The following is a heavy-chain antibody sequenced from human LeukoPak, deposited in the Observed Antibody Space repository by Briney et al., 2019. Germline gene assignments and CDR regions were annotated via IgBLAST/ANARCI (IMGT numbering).Heavy chain of an antibody. V-gene: IGHV4-39*07. CDR3: ARVVYYYDSSGFYLQYYFDY. Sequence: SETLSLTCTVSGGSISSSSYYWGWIRQPPGKGLEWIGSIYYSGSTYYNPSLKSRVTISVDSSKNKFSLKMSSVTAADTAVYYCARVVYYYDSSGFYLQYYFDYWGQGTLVTVSS. CDR1: GGSISSSSYY. CDR2: IYYSGST. D-gene: IGHD3-22*01. J-gene: IGHJ4*02.